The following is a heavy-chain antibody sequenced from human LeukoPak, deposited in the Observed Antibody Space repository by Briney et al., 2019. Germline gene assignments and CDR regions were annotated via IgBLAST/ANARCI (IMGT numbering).Heavy chain of an antibody. V-gene: IGHV3-48*01. Sequence: PGGSLRLSCEASGFTFSNYGMNWVRQAPGKGLEWVSYIRSNDGTTHYADSVKGRFTISRDNAKNSLSLQMTSLRADDTAVYYCVRGQTSLDNWFDPWGRGTLVIVSS. CDR1: GFTFSNYG. CDR3: VRGQTSLDNWFDP. CDR2: IRSNDGTT. J-gene: IGHJ5*02.